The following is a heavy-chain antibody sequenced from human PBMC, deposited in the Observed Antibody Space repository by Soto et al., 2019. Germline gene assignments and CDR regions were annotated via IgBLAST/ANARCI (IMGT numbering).Heavy chain of an antibody. J-gene: IGHJ6*04. CDR2: ISSSSSTI. Sequence: GGSLRLSCAASGFTFSSYSMNWVRQAPGKGLEWVSYISSSSSTIYYADSVKGRFTISRDNAKNSLYLKMNSLRAEDTAVYYCARVGIAAAMDVWGKGTTVTVSS. CDR3: ARVGIAAAMDV. D-gene: IGHD6-13*01. CDR1: GFTFSSYS. V-gene: IGHV3-48*01.